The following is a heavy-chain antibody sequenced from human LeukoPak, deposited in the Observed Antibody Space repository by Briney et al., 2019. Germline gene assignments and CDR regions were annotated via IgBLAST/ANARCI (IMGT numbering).Heavy chain of an antibody. CDR3: ARDGSGWYVGRFDY. CDR1: GFTFSSYA. D-gene: IGHD6-19*01. J-gene: IGHJ4*02. CDR2: ISYDGSNK. Sequence: GGSLRLSCAASGFTFSSYAMHWVRQAPGKGLEWVAVISYDGSNKYYADSVKGRFTISRDNSKNTLYLQMNSLRAEDTAVYYCARDGSGWYVGRFDYWGQGTLVTVSS. V-gene: IGHV3-30-3*01.